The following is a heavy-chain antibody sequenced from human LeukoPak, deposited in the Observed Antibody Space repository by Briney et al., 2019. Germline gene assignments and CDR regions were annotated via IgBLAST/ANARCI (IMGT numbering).Heavy chain of an antibody. Sequence: LRLSCAASGFTFSDYYMSWIRQPPGKGLEWIGYIYYSGSTNYNPSLKSRVTISVDTSKNQFSLKLSSVTAADTAVYYCARSMRNWYFDLWGRGTLVTVSS. CDR3: ARSMRNWYFDL. CDR2: IYYSGST. CDR1: GFTFSDYY. V-gene: IGHV4-59*01. J-gene: IGHJ2*01.